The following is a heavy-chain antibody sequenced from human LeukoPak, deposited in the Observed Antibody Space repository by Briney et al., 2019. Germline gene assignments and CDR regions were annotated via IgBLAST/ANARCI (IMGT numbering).Heavy chain of an antibody. CDR2: IYHSGST. D-gene: IGHD4-23*01. CDR3: ARALTTVVTPDWFDP. V-gene: IGHV4-30-2*01. Sequence: PSETLSLTCTVSGGSISSGGYYWSWIWQPPGKGLEWIGYIYHSGSTYYNPSLKSRVTISVDRSKNQFSLKLSSVTAADTAVYYCARALTTVVTPDWFDPWGQGTLVTVSS. J-gene: IGHJ5*02. CDR1: GGSISSGGYY.